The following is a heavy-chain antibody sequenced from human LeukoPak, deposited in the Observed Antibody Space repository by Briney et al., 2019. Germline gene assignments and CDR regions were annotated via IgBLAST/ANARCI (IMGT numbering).Heavy chain of an antibody. CDR1: GFTFSSYA. CDR2: ISGSGGST. Sequence: GGSLRLSCAASGFTFSSYAMSWVRKAPGKGLEWVSAISGSGGSTYYADSVKGRFTISRDNSKNTLYLQMNSLRAEDTAVYYCAKDIYDYVWGSSDFDYWGQGTLVTVSS. J-gene: IGHJ4*02. CDR3: AKDIYDYVWGSSDFDY. D-gene: IGHD3-16*01. V-gene: IGHV3-23*01.